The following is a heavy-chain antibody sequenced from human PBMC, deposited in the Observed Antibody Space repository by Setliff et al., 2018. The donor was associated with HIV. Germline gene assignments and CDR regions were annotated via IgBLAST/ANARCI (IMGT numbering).Heavy chain of an antibody. CDR1: GGSISSSNW. D-gene: IGHD3-3*01. J-gene: IGHJ4*02. CDR2: IYHSGSA. Sequence: SETLSLTCAVSGGSISSSNWWSWVRQPPGKGLEWIGEIYHSGSANYNPSLKSRVIISIDKSKNKFSLNLISMTAADTAVYFCARETDVSTSWFGGYYFDFWGQGTVVTVSS. V-gene: IGHV4-4*02. CDR3: ARETDVSTSWFGGYYFDF.